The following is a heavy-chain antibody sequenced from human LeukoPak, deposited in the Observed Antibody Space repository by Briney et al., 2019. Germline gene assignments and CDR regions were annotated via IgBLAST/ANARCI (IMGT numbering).Heavy chain of an antibody. J-gene: IGHJ4*02. CDR1: GLTFSTSD. Sequence: GGSLRLSCTASGLTFSTSDFNWVRQAPGKGLEWVASIGPTGSDRYHADSIKGRFTISRDNANNFLYLQMNSLRAEDTAVYYCATETNGRHYDYWGQGTLLTVSS. V-gene: IGHV3-21*06. CDR3: ATETNGRHYDY. CDR2: IGPTGSDR. D-gene: IGHD1-14*01.